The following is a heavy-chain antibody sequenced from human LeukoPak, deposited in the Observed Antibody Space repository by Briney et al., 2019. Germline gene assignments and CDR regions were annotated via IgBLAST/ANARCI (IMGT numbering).Heavy chain of an antibody. CDR1: GYTFTSYD. CDR3: ARVLELRYFDSGDAFDI. CDR2: MNPNSGNT. J-gene: IGHJ3*02. V-gene: IGHV1-8*01. D-gene: IGHD3-9*01. Sequence: GASVKVSCKASGYTFTSYDINWVRQATGQGLEWMGWMNPNSGNTGYAQKFQGRVTMTRNTSISTAYMELSSLRSEDTAVYYCARVLELRYFDSGDAFDIWGQGTMVTVSS.